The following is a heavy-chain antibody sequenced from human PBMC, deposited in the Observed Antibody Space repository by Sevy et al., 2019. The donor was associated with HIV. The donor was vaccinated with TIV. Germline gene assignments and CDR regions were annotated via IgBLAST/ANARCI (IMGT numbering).Heavy chain of an antibody. CDR2: ISSNGDNA. D-gene: IGHD3-9*01. V-gene: IGHV3-30-3*01. CDR1: GFIFSGYW. J-gene: IGHJ4*02. Sequence: GGSLRLSCAASGFIFSGYWMSWVRQAPGRGLEWVGLISSNGDNAFYANSVRGRFTISRDNSMNTLYLELNNLTPDDTAVYYCARGPEWELTSFLSHWGQGTLVTVSS. CDR3: ARGPEWELTSFLSH.